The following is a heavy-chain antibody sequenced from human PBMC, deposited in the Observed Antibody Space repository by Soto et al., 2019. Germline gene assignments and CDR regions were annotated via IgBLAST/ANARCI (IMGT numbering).Heavy chain of an antibody. CDR3: SRGGGGGLFDL. CDR1: GFTFSDYY. D-gene: IGHD2-21*01. V-gene: IGHV3-11*06. Sequence: PVGSLRLSCATSGFTFSDYYMSWIRQAPGKGLEFVSYISPKGTYRTYADSVKGRFTISRDNAKNSLYLQVNSLRAEDTAVYYCSRGGGGGLFDLWGQGTLVTVSS. J-gene: IGHJ5*02. CDR2: ISPKGTYR.